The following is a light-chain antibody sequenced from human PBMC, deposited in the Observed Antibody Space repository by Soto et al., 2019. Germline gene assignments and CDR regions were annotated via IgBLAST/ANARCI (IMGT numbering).Light chain of an antibody. CDR3: GSYTSSSTYV. Sequence: QSALTQPPSVSGSPGQSVAISCIGTTSDVGSYNRVSWYQQSPGTAPKLMIFEVSNRPSGVPDRFSGSKSGNTASLTISGLQAEDEADYYCGSYTSSSTYVFGTGTKLTVL. V-gene: IGLV2-18*02. CDR1: TSDVGSYNR. CDR2: EVS. J-gene: IGLJ1*01.